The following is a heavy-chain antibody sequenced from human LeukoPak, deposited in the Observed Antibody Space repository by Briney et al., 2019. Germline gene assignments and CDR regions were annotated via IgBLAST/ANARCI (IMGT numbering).Heavy chain of an antibody. CDR1: GGSFSGYY. CDR2: INHTGST. V-gene: IGHV4-34*01. Sequence: PSETLSLTCGVHGGSFSGYYYNWIRQSPGKGLEWIAEINHTGSTNYNASLGSRVTISIDTSKNQFSLKLNSVTAADTAVYYCARGGYNINWMKDATDYWGQGTLVTVSS. D-gene: IGHD1-14*01. J-gene: IGHJ4*02. CDR3: ARGGYNINWMKDATDY.